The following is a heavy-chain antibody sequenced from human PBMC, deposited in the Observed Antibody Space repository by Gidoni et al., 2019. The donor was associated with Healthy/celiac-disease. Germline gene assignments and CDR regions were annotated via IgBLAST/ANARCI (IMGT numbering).Heavy chain of an antibody. D-gene: IGHD2-2*01. V-gene: IGHV3-33*01. CDR3: ARDRSPYCSSTSCFEGY. CDR1: GFTFRSYG. Sequence: QVQLVESGGGVVQPGRSLRLSRAASGFTFRSYGMHWVRQAPGKGLEWVAVIWYDGSNKYYADSVKGRFTISRDNSKNTLYLQMNSLRAEDTAVYYCARDRSPYCSSTSCFEGYWGQGTLVTVSS. CDR2: IWYDGSNK. J-gene: IGHJ4*02.